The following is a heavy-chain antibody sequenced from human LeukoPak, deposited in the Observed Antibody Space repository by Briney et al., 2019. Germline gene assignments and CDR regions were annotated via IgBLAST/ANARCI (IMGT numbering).Heavy chain of an antibody. V-gene: IGHV5-51*01. J-gene: IGHJ5*02. CDR1: GYSFTSYW. CDR2: IYPGDSDT. Sequence: GESLKISCKGSGYSFTSYWIGWVRQMPGKGLEWMGIIYPGDSDTRYSPSFQGQVTISADKSISTAYLQWSSLKASDTAMYYCARGSLVVPAAILSGGGWFDPWGQGTLVTVSS. CDR3: ARGSLVVPAAILSGGGWFDP. D-gene: IGHD2-2*01.